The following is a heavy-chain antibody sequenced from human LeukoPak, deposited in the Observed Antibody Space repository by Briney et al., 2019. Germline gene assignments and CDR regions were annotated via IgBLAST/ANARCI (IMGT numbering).Heavy chain of an antibody. Sequence: SETLSLTCTVSGGSISSGDYYWSWIRQPPGKGLEWIGYIYYSGSTYYNPSLKSRVTISVDTSKNQFSLKLSSVTAADTAVYYCAREQRNGSGSYYNPGRYYGMDVWGQGTTVTVSS. J-gene: IGHJ6*02. CDR3: AREQRNGSGSYYNPGRYYGMDV. D-gene: IGHD3-10*01. CDR2: IYYSGST. V-gene: IGHV4-30-4*01. CDR1: GGSISSGDYY.